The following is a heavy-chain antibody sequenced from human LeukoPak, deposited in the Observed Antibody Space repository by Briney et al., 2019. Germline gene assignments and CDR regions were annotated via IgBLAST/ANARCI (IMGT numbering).Heavy chain of an antibody. CDR1: GYTFTSYA. D-gene: IGHD6-19*01. CDR3: ARPQAPIAVAGYYYYGMDV. Sequence: ASVTVSCKASGYTFTSYAMNWVRQAPGQGLEWMGWINTNTGNPTYAQGFTGRFVFSLDTSVSTAYLQISSLKAEDTAVYYCARPQAPIAVAGYYYYGMDVWGQGTTVTVSS. V-gene: IGHV7-4-1*02. J-gene: IGHJ6*02. CDR2: INTNTGNP.